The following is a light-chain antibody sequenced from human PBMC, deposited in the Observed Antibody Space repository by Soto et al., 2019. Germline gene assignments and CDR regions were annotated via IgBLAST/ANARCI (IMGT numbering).Light chain of an antibody. V-gene: IGKV3-11*01. CDR1: QSVSSY. J-gene: IGKJ4*02. Sequence: EIVVTQSPATLSLSPGEGATLSCRASQSVSSYLAWYQQKPGQAPRLLIFDASKRATGIPARFSGSGSGTDFTLTISSLEPEDFAVYYCQQHGNSPLTFGGGTKV. CDR2: DAS. CDR3: QQHGNSPLT.